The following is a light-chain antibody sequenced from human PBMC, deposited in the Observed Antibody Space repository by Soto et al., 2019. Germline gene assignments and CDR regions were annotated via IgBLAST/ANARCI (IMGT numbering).Light chain of an antibody. J-gene: IGLJ1*01. CDR3: SSYTTSSSYV. CDR1: SSDIGGYNY. V-gene: IGLV2-14*01. Sequence: QSVLTQPASVSGSPGQSITISCTGTSSDIGGYNYVSWYQQHPGKAPKLMIYEVSNRPTGVSTRFSASKSGNTASLSISGVQAEDEADYYCSSYTTSSSYVFGTGTKLTVL. CDR2: EVS.